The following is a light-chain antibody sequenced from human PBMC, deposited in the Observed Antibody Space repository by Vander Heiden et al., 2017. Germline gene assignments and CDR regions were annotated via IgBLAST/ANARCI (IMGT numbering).Light chain of an antibody. CDR1: QSVSSY. Sequence: EIVLTQSPATLSLSPGERATLSCRASQSVSSYLAWYQQKHGQAPRLLIYDASNRATGIPARFSGSGSGTDFTLTISSLEPEDFAVYYCQRRRINPSLTFGGGTKVEIK. CDR3: QRRRINPSLT. J-gene: IGKJ4*01. CDR2: DAS. V-gene: IGKV3-11*01.